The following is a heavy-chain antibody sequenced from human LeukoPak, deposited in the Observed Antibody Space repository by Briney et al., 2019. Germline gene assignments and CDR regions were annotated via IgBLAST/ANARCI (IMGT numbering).Heavy chain of an antibody. Sequence: GASVKVSCKASGGTFSSYAISWVRQAPGQGLEWMGGIIPIFGTANYAQKFQGRVTITADESTSTAYMELSSLRSEDTAVYYCARTLGYCSSTSCSLPYYYYMDVWGKGTTVTVSS. V-gene: IGHV1-69*13. CDR1: GGTFSSYA. J-gene: IGHJ6*03. D-gene: IGHD2-2*01. CDR2: IIPIFGTA. CDR3: ARTLGYCSSTSCSLPYYYYMDV.